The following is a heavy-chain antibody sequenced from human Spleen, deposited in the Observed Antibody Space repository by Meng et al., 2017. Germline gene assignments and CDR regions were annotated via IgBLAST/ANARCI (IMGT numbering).Heavy chain of an antibody. J-gene: IGHJ3*02. Sequence: ASVKVSCKASGYTFTSYGISWVRQAPGQGLEWMGWISAYNGNTNYAQKLQGRVTMTTDTSTSTAYMELRSLRSDDTAVYYCARVPVKSSSRGNAFDIWGQGTMVTVSS. CDR3: ARVPVKSSSRGNAFDI. V-gene: IGHV1-18*01. D-gene: IGHD6-13*01. CDR2: ISAYNGNT. CDR1: GYTFTSYG.